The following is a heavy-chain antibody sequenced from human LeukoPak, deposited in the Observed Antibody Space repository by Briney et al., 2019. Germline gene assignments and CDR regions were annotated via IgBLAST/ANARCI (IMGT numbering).Heavy chain of an antibody. Sequence: GGSLRLSCAASGFTFSSYSMNWVRQAPGKGLEWVSSISSSSSYIYYADSVKGRFTISRDNAKNSLYLQMNSLRAEDTAVYYCAREGSLLLTFWGHDAFDIWGQGTMVTVSS. CDR1: GFTFSSYS. J-gene: IGHJ3*02. CDR3: AREGSLLLTFWGHDAFDI. CDR2: ISSSSSYI. D-gene: IGHD2-15*01. V-gene: IGHV3-21*01.